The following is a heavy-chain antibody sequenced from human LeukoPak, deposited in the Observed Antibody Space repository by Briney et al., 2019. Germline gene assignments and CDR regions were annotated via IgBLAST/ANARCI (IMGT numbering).Heavy chain of an antibody. J-gene: IGHJ5*02. CDR3: ARGSRDIVVVVAAYNWFDP. CDR2: MNPNSGNT. D-gene: IGHD2-15*01. Sequence: ASVKVSCKASGYTLTSYDINWVRQATGQGLEWMGWMNPNSGNTGYAQKFQGRVTMTRNTSISTAYMELSSLRSEDTAVYCCARGSRDIVVVVAAYNWFDPWGQGTLVTVSS. V-gene: IGHV1-8*01. CDR1: GYTLTSYD.